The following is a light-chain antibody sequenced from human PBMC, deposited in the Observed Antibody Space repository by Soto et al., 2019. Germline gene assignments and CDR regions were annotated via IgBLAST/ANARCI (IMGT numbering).Light chain of an antibody. CDR3: CSYAGSSTFVV. V-gene: IGLV2-23*03. Sequence: QSALTQPASVSGSPGQSITISCTGTSSDVGSYNLVSWYQQHPGKAPKLMIYEGSKRPSGVSNRFSVSQSGNTASLTISGLQAEDEADYYCCSYAGSSTFVVFGGGTKLTVL. CDR1: SSDVGSYNL. CDR2: EGS. J-gene: IGLJ3*02.